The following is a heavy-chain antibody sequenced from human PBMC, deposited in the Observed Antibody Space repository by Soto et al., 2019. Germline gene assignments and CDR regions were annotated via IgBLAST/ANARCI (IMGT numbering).Heavy chain of an antibody. CDR3: ARDVVSYCGGDCHSIDY. D-gene: IGHD2-21*02. V-gene: IGHV3-30-3*01. CDR1: GFTFSSYS. CDR2: ISYDGSSN. Sequence: GGSLRLSCAASGFTFSSYSMHWVRQAPGKGLEWVALISYDGSSNYYADSVKGRFTISRDNSKNTLYLQMNSPTAEDTAVYYCARDVVSYCGGDCHSIDYWGQGTLVTVSS. J-gene: IGHJ4*02.